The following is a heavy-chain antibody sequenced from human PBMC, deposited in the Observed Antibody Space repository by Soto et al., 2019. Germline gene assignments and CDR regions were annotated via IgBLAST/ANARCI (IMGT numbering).Heavy chain of an antibody. V-gene: IGHV3-21*02. CDR1: GFTFSSYT. J-gene: IGHJ4*02. CDR3: ARGPLYYFDY. CDR2: ISSRSTNT. Sequence: EVQLVESGGGLVKPGGSLRLSCEDSGFTFSSYTMNWVRRAPGKGLEWVSSISSRSTNTHYADSVRGRFTISRDNAKRSLYLQVNSLGAEDTAVYYCARGPLYYFDYWGQGTLVTVSS.